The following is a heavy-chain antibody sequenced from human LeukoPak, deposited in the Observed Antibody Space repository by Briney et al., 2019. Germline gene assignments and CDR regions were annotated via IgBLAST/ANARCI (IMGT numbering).Heavy chain of an antibody. Sequence: ASVKVSCKASGYTFTSYDINWVRQAPGRGLEWMGWISAYNGNTNYAQKLQGRVTMTTDTSTSTAYMELRSLRSDDTAVYYCARDQGWLHQIMQGPLDYWGQGTLVTVSS. V-gene: IGHV1-18*01. CDR3: ARDQGWLHQIMQGPLDY. J-gene: IGHJ4*02. D-gene: IGHD5-24*01. CDR1: GYTFTSYD. CDR2: ISAYNGNT.